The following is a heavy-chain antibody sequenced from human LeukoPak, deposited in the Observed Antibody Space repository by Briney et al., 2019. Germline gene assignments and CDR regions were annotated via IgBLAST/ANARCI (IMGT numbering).Heavy chain of an antibody. Sequence: ASVKVSCKASGGTFSSYTISWMRQAPGQGLEWMGRIIPILGIANYAQKFQGRVTITADKSTSTAYMELSSLRSEDTAVYYCARARSCGGDCYSDDYWGQGTLATVSS. J-gene: IGHJ4*02. CDR1: GGTFSSYT. CDR3: ARARSCGGDCYSDDY. D-gene: IGHD2-21*02. V-gene: IGHV1-69*02. CDR2: IIPILGIA.